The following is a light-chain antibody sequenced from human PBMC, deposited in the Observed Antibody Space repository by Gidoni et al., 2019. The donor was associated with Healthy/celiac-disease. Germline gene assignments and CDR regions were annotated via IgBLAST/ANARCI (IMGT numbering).Light chain of an antibody. CDR3: SSYTSSSTWV. J-gene: IGLJ3*02. CDR2: DVS. CDR1: SSDVGGYNY. V-gene: IGLV2-14*03. Sequence: QSALTQPASVSGSPGQSITISCTGTSSDVGGYNYVSWYQQHPGKATKLMIYDVSNRPSGVSNRFSGSKSGNTASLTISGLQAEDEADYYCSSYTSSSTWVFGGGTKLTV.